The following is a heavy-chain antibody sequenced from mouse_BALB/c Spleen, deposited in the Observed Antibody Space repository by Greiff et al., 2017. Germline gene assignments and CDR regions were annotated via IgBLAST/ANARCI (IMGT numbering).Heavy chain of an antibody. V-gene: IGHV5-17*02. CDR2: ISSGSSTI. CDR3: ARRRVTTAGYYYAMGD. J-gene: IGHJ4*01. D-gene: IGHD1-2*01. Sequence: DVKLVESGGGLVQPGGSRKLSCAASGFTFSSFGMHWVRQAPEKGLEWVAYISSGSSTIYYADTVKGRFTISRDNPKNTLFLQMTSLRSEDTAMYYCARRRVTTAGYYYAMGDWGQGTAVAVSS. CDR1: GFTFSSFG.